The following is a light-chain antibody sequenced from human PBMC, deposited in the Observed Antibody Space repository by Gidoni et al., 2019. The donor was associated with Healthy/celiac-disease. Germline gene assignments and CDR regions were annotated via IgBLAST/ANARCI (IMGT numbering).Light chain of an antibody. CDR1: HSISSY. CDR3: QQSYSTEIT. J-gene: IGKJ5*01. V-gene: IGKV1-39*01. CDR2: AAS. Sequence: DIQMTQSPSSLSASVRDRVTITCRASHSISSYLNWYKQKPGKPPKILIDAASSFQSGVPSRGSGSGTGTDFTLTSSSLQPEDFATYYCQQSYSTEITFGEGTRLEIK.